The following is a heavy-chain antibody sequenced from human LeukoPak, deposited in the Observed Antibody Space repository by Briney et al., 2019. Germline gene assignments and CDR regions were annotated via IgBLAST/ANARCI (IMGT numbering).Heavy chain of an antibody. CDR2: ISSSGSTI. J-gene: IGHJ4*02. V-gene: IGHV3-48*03. D-gene: IGHD1-26*01. Sequence: PGGSLRLSCAASGFTFSSYEMNWVRQTPGKGLEWVSYISSSGSTIYYADSVKGRFTISRDNAKNSLYLQMNSLRAGDTAVHYCARPSLNTGSYFDYWGQGILVSVSS. CDR3: ARPSLNTGSYFDY. CDR1: GFTFSSYE.